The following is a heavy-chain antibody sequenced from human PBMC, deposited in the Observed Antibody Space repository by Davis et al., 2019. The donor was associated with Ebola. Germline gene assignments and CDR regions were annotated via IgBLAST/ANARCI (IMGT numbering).Heavy chain of an antibody. Sequence: SETLSLTCTVSGGSISSSSYYWGWIRQPPGKGLEWIGGIHYTGSTYYNPSLKSRVTISVDTSKNQLSLKMNSVTAADTAVYYCARGLYPWELDYWGQGTLVTVSS. V-gene: IGHV4-39*07. J-gene: IGHJ4*02. CDR3: ARGLYPWELDY. D-gene: IGHD1-1*01. CDR1: GGSISSSSYY. CDR2: IHYTGST.